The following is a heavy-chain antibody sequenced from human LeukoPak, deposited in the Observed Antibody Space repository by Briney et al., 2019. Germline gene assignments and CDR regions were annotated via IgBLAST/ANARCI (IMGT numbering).Heavy chain of an antibody. D-gene: IGHD5/OR15-5a*01. CDR2: ISYDGSNK. Sequence: GGSLRLSCAASGFTFSSYAMHWVRQAPGKRLEWVAVISYDGSNKYYADSVKGRFTISRDNSKNTLYLQMNSLRAEDTAVYYCARARGAASVSIWGLSAFDVWGHGAVVTVSS. CDR1: GFTFSSYA. CDR3: ARARGAASVSIWGLSAFDV. V-gene: IGHV3-30-3*01. J-gene: IGHJ3*01.